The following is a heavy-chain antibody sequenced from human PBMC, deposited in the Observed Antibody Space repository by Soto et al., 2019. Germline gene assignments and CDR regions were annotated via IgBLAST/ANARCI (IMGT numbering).Heavy chain of an antibody. V-gene: IGHV1-18*01. D-gene: IGHD4-17*01. J-gene: IGHJ6*02. CDR3: ARDRRINTVTTKALEHYGMDV. Sequence: ASVKVSCKASGYTFTSYGISWVRQAPGQGLEWMGWISAYNGNTNYAQKLQGRVTMTTDTSTSTAYMELRSLRSDDTAVYYCARDRRINTVTTKALEHYGMDVWGQGTTVTVSS. CDR1: GYTFTSYG. CDR2: ISAYNGNT.